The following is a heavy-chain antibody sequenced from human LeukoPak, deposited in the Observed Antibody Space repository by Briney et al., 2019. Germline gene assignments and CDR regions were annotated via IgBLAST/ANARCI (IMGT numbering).Heavy chain of an antibody. J-gene: IGHJ5*02. Sequence: SETLSLTCAVSGGSISSGGYSWSWIRQPPGKGLEWIGYIYYSGSTYYNSSLRSRVTISVDTSKNQFSLKLSSVNAADTAVYYCARVERSLAWFDPWGQGTLVTVSS. CDR3: ARVERSLAWFDP. V-gene: IGHV4-31*11. CDR1: GGSISSGGYS. D-gene: IGHD1-1*01. CDR2: IYYSGST.